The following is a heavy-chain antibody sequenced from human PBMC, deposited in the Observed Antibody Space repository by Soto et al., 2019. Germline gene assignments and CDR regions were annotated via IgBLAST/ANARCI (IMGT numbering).Heavy chain of an antibody. D-gene: IGHD2-2*01. CDR3: EIYAGHLNY. Sequence: EVQLLESGGGLVQPGGSLRLSCAASGFTFITYGMTWVRQAPGKGLEYVSSITGSGAGTYYAESVKGRFTISRDNSNNTLYLQMNSLSGEDTAIYYCEIYAGHLNYWGQGTLVTVSS. CDR1: GFTFITYG. CDR2: ITGSGAGT. V-gene: IGHV3-23*01. J-gene: IGHJ4*02.